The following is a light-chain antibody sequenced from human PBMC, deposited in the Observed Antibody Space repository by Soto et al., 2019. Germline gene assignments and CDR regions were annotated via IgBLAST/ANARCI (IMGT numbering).Light chain of an antibody. CDR3: ATWDDSLSGPV. Sequence: QSVLTQPPSASGTPGQRVTISCSGSSYNIGSNYVYWYQQLPGTAPKLLIYRINQRPSGVPDRFSGSKSGTSASLAISGLRSEDEADYYCATWDDSLSGPVFGGGTKVTVL. CDR1: SYNIGSNY. V-gene: IGLV1-47*01. CDR2: RIN. J-gene: IGLJ3*02.